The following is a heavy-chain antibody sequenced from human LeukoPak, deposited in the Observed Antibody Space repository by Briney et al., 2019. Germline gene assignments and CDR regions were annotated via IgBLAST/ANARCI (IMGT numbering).Heavy chain of an antibody. Sequence: PGGSLRLSCAASGFTFSSYGMHWVRQAPGKGLEWVAVIWYDGSNKYYADSVKGRFTISRDNSKNTLYLQLNSLRAEDTAVYYCARDADIVVVPAAMRDYYYGMDVWGKGTTVTVSS. D-gene: IGHD2-2*01. CDR3: ARDADIVVVPAAMRDYYYGMDV. CDR2: IWYDGSNK. CDR1: GFTFSSYG. V-gene: IGHV3-33*01. J-gene: IGHJ6*04.